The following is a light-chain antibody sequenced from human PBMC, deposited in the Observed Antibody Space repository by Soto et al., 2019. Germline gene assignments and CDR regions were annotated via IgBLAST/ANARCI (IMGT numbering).Light chain of an antibody. V-gene: IGKV3-20*01. CDR1: QSVSSSY. CDR2: GAS. Sequence: EIVLTQSPGTLSLSPGERATLSCRAGQSVSSSYLAWYQQKPGQAPRLLIYGASSRATGIPDRFSGSGSGTDFTLTISRLEPEDFAVYYWQQCDGSPRLTCGGGTKLEIK. CDR3: QQCDGSPRLT. J-gene: IGKJ4*01.